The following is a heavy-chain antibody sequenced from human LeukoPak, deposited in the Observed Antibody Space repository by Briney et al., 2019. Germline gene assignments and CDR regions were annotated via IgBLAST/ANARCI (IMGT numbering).Heavy chain of an antibody. V-gene: IGHV3-64*01. CDR1: GFTFSSYA. CDR2: ISSNGGST. D-gene: IGHD6-13*01. J-gene: IGHJ6*02. CDR3: ARVVAAAGTPAHYYGMDV. Sequence: GGSLRLSCAASGFTFSSYAMHWVRQAPGKGLEYVSAISSNGGSTYYANSVKGRFTISRDNSKNTLYLQMGSLRAEDMAVYYCARVVAAAGTPAHYYGMDVWGQGTTVTVSS.